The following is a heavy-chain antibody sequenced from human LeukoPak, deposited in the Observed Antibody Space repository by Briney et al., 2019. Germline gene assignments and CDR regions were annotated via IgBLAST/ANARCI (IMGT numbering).Heavy chain of an antibody. D-gene: IGHD6-13*01. Sequence: EASVKVSCKASGYTCTGYYMHWVRQAPGQGLEWMGWINPNSGGTNYAQKFQGRVTMTRDTSISTAYMELSRLRSDDTAVYYCARGDGSSWLHYYYYYYMDVWGKGTTVTVSS. V-gene: IGHV1-2*02. J-gene: IGHJ6*03. CDR2: INPNSGGT. CDR3: ARGDGSSWLHYYYYYYMDV. CDR1: GYTCTGYY.